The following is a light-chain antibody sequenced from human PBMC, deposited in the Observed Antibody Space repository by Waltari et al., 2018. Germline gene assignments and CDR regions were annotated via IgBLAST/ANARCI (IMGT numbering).Light chain of an antibody. CDR1: QGISTW. J-gene: IGKJ2*02. Sequence: IQMNQSPSSLSASIGDRVSITCRASQGISTWLAWYQQKPEKAPESLIYAASTLQSGVPSRFSGSGSGTAFTLTITNLQPEDFATYYCQQYADYPRTFGHGTRLEI. CDR2: AAS. V-gene: IGKV1D-16*01. CDR3: QQYADYPRT.